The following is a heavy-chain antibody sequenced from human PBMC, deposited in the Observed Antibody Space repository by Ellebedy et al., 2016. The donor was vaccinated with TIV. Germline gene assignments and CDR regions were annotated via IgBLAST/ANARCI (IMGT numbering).Heavy chain of an antibody. V-gene: IGHV3-23*01. CDR2: ISSSGSTT. CDR3: AKIRALTTKYGAFDV. CDR1: GFTFSSYS. Sequence: GESLKISCAASGFTFSSYSMTWVRQAAARGLESVSVISSSGSTTYYADSVKGRFSVSRDNSKNTLHLDMRSLRADDAAIYYCAKIRALTTKYGAFDVWGRGTMVAVSS. D-gene: IGHD4-17*01. J-gene: IGHJ3*01.